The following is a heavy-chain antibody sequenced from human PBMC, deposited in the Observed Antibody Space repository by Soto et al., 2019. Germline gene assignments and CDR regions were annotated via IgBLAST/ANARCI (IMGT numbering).Heavy chain of an antibody. J-gene: IGHJ5*01. D-gene: IGHD3-3*02. V-gene: IGHV1-18*04. Sequence: QVQLVQSGAEMKKPAASVKVSCKASGYTFTTYGISWVRQAPGQGLEWMGWISAYNGNTHYAQKLQGRVTMTTDTSTSTAYVELRSLRSDDTAVYYCAREHFPSTYDRFDCWGEGTLVNVSS. CDR2: ISAYNGNT. CDR3: AREHFPSTYDRFDC. CDR1: GYTFTTYG.